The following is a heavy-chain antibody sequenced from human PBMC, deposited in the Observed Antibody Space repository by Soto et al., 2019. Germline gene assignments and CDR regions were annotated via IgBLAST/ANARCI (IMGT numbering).Heavy chain of an antibody. CDR3: TRSHGRYPQWLVPSSIDY. V-gene: IGHV3-11*01. J-gene: IGHJ4*02. Sequence: QVQLVESGGGLVKPGGSLRLSCAASGFTFSDYYMSWIRPAPGKGLEWVSYISSSGSTIYYADSVKGRFTISRDNAKNSRYLQMNSLRGEDTAVYYCTRSHGRYPQWLVPSSIDYWGQGTLVTVSS. CDR2: ISSSGSTI. D-gene: IGHD6-19*01. CDR1: GFTFSDYY.